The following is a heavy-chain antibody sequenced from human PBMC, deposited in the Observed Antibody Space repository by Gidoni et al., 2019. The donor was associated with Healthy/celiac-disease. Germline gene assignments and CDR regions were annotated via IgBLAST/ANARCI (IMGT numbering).Heavy chain of an antibody. CDR1: GFTVSSNS. Sequence: EVQLLESGGGLIQPGGSLRLSCAASGFTVSSNSMGWVRQAPGKGLEWVSVIASGGRTYYADTVKGRVTISRDNSKNTLYLQMNSLRAEDTAVYYCASDRFELRYFVWLEHAFDIWGQGTMVTVSS. CDR2: IASGGRT. CDR3: ASDRFELRYFVWLEHAFDI. J-gene: IGHJ3*02. V-gene: IGHV3-53*01. D-gene: IGHD3-9*01.